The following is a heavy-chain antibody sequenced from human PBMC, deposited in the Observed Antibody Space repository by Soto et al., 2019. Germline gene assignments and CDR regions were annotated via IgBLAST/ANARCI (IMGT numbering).Heavy chain of an antibody. V-gene: IGHV1-18*01. CDR2: ISAYNGNT. D-gene: IGHD6-13*01. J-gene: IGHJ5*02. Sequence: QVQLVQSGAEVKKPGASVKVSCKASGYTFTSYGISWVRQAPGQGLEWMGWISAYNGNTNYAQKLQGRVTMTTDTATGTAYMELRSLRSDDTAVYYCARDLYPIAAAVHMNWFDPWGQGTLVTVSS. CDR3: ARDLYPIAAAVHMNWFDP. CDR1: GYTFTSYG.